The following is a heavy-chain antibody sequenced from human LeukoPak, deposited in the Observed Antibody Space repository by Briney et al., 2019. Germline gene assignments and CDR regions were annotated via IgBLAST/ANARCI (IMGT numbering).Heavy chain of an antibody. J-gene: IGHJ6*03. CDR2: MNPNSGNT. CDR3: ARVGYCSGGSCHTKPYYYYYMDV. CDR1: GYTFTGYY. D-gene: IGHD2-15*01. V-gene: IGHV1-8*02. Sequence: ASMKVSCKASGYTFTGYYMHWVRQAPGQGLEWMGWMNPNSGNTGYAQKFQGRVTMTRNTSITTAYMELSSLISEDTAVYYCARVGYCSGGSCHTKPYYYYYMDVWGKGATVTVSS.